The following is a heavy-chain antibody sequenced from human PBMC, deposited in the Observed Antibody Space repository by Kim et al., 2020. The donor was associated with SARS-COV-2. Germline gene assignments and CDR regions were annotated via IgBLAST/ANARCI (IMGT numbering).Heavy chain of an antibody. CDR3: AREGTVTTSTGLDY. J-gene: IGHJ4*02. D-gene: IGHD4-17*01. CDR1: GFTFSSYG. Sequence: GGSLRLSCAASGFTFSSYGMHWVRQAPGKGLEWVAVLWYDGSNKYYADSVKGRFTISRDNSKNTLYLQMNSLRAEDTAVYYCAREGTVTTSTGLDYWGQGTLVTVSS. CDR2: LWYDGSNK. V-gene: IGHV3-33*01.